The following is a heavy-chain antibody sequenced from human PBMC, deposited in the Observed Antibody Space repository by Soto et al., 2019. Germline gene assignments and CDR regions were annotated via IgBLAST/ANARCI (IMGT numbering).Heavy chain of an antibody. CDR1: GFTFSSYS. CDR3: GRERLPTGLAAAGTLLSSLGGYYYYGMDV. Sequence: PGGSLRLSCAASGFTFSSYSMNWVRQAPGKGLEWVSSISSSSSYIYYADSVKGRFTIYRDNAKNSLYLQMNSLRAEDTAVYNWGRERLPTGLAAAGTLLSSLGGYYYYGMDVWGQGTTVTVSS. CDR2: ISSSSSYI. D-gene: IGHD6-13*01. V-gene: IGHV3-21*01. J-gene: IGHJ6*02.